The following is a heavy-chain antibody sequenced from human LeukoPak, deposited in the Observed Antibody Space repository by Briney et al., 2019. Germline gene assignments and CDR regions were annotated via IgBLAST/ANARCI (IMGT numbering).Heavy chain of an antibody. V-gene: IGHV3-74*01. CDR1: GFTFSTYW. CDR3: ARDRDYGAPDY. J-gene: IGHJ4*02. D-gene: IGHD4-17*01. Sequence: GTSLRLSCAASGFTFSTYWMHWVRQAPGKALVWVSRINGDGTSTSTSYADSVKGRFTISRDNAKNTLYLHMNTLRAEDTAVYYCARDRDYGAPDYWGQGTLVTVSS. CDR2: INGDGTSTST.